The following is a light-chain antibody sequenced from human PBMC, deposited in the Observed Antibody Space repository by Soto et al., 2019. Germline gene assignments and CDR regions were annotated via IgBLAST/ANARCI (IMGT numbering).Light chain of an antibody. V-gene: IGKV3-20*01. Sequence: EIVLTQSPGTLSLSPGERATLSRRASQTITSSFLAWYQQNPGQAPRLLVSGASSRAADVPDRFSGSGSGTDFTLTISRLEPEDFAVYYCQQYDSSPLTFGGGTKVEIK. CDR1: QTITSSF. CDR2: GAS. J-gene: IGKJ4*01. CDR3: QQYDSSPLT.